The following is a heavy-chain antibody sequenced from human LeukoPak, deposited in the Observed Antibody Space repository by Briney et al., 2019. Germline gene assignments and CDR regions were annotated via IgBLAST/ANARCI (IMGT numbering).Heavy chain of an antibody. CDR3: ASPGTAPEGHTAMVT. CDR1: GYSFTSYD. Sequence: GASVKVSCKASGYSFTSYDINWVRQATGQGLEWMGWMNPNSGNTGYAQKFQGRVTMTRNTSISKAYMELSSLRSEDTAVYYCASPGTAPEGHTAMVTWGQGTRVTVSS. D-gene: IGHD5-18*01. CDR2: MNPNSGNT. J-gene: IGHJ5*02. V-gene: IGHV1-8*01.